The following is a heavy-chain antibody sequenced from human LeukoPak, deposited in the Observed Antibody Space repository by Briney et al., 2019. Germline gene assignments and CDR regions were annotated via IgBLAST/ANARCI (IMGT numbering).Heavy chain of an antibody. CDR3: AIDLHLFRTRPDFDF. Sequence: GASVKVSCKASGYTFTNYYMHWVRQAPGQGLEWMGAFDSEDADTIYAHKFQGRVTMTEDTSTDTAYMELSSLRSDDTAVYYCAIDLHLFRTRPDFDFWGQGTLVTVSS. D-gene: IGHD3-10*01. CDR2: FDSEDADT. CDR1: GYTFTNYY. V-gene: IGHV1-24*01. J-gene: IGHJ4*02.